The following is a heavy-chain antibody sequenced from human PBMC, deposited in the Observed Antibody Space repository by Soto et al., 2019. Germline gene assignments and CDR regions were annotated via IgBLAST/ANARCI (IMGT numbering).Heavy chain of an antibody. CDR1: GFTFSTYA. CDR2: ISGSGGST. D-gene: IGHD5-12*01. V-gene: IGHV3-23*01. J-gene: IGHJ4*02. CDR3: AAGGGLPRYY. Sequence: PGGSLRLCYAASGFTFSTYAMSWVRQAPGKGLEWVSAISGSGGSTYYADSVKGRFTISRDNSKNTLYLQMNSLRAEDMAVYYCAAGGGLPRYYWGQGTLVTVSS.